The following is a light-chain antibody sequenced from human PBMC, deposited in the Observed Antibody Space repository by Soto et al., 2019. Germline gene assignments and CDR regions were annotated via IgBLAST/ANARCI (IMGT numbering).Light chain of an antibody. Sequence: EIVLTQSPATLSLSPGERATLSCRASQSVSSYLAWYQQKPGQAPRLLIYDASNGAAGIPARFSGSGSGTDFTLTISSLEPEDFAIYYCQQRGNWPPTFGPGTKVDIK. V-gene: IGKV3-11*01. CDR2: DAS. CDR3: QQRGNWPPT. CDR1: QSVSSY. J-gene: IGKJ3*01.